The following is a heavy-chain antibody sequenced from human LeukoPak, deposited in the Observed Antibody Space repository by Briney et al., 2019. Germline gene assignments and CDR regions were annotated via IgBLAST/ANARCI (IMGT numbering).Heavy chain of an antibody. Sequence: SVKVSCKASGGTFSSYAISWVRQAPGQGLEWMGGIIPIFGTANYAQKFQGRVTITTDESTSTAYMELSSLRSEDTAVYYCARHTRHYYDSSGDAFDIWAKGQWSPSLQ. D-gene: IGHD3-22*01. V-gene: IGHV1-69*05. J-gene: IGHJ3*02. CDR2: IIPIFGTA. CDR1: GGTFSSYA. CDR3: ARHTRHYYDSSGDAFDI.